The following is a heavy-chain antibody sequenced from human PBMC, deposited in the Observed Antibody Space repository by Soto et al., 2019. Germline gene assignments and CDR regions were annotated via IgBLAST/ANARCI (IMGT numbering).Heavy chain of an antibody. J-gene: IGHJ5*02. CDR3: ATAEVDH. CDR1: GFTFGNHW. V-gene: IGHV3-74*01. Sequence: GGSLRLSCAASGFTFGNHWMHWVRQAPGKGLEWVSRVISDGNTIDYADSVKGRFTVSRDNAKSTLYLQMNSLRAKDTAVYYCATAEVDHWGPGTLVTVSS. CDR2: VISDGNTI.